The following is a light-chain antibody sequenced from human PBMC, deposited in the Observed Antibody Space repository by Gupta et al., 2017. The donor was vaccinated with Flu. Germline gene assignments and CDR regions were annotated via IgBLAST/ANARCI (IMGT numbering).Light chain of an antibody. Sequence: VTSSCTVTSSDVGTDNRVSGYQQTPGTAPKLIIYEVSNRPSGVPDRFSGSKSGHTASLTISGLQGEDEADYYCSSYTSIYTFVFGTGTKVTVL. J-gene: IGLJ1*01. CDR2: EVS. CDR3: SSYTSIYTFV. V-gene: IGLV2-18*02. CDR1: SSDVGTDNR.